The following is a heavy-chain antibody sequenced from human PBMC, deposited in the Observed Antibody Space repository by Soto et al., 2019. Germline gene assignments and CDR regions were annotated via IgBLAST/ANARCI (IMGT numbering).Heavy chain of an antibody. CDR3: ARVLIPAAISNYFYFGMDV. V-gene: IGHV1-18*04. CDR1: GYSFTAYG. J-gene: IGHJ6*02. Sequence: QAQVVQSGHEVRKPGASVKVSCTASGYSFTAYGITWVRQAPGEGLEWMGWITTHNGKTDYAQAYQGRVSMTTDTSANAAYMEVRGLRPDDTAIYYWARVLIPAAISNYFYFGMDVWGQGTSVTVSS. D-gene: IGHD2-2*02. CDR2: ITTHNGKT.